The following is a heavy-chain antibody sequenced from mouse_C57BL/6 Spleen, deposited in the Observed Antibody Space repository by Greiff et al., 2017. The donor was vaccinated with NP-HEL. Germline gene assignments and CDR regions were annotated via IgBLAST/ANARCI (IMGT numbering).Heavy chain of an antibody. Sequence: VQLQQSGPELVKPGASVKISCKASGYAFSSSWMNWVKQRPGKGLEWIGRIYPGDGDTNYNGKFKGKATLTADISSSTAYMQLSSLTSEDSAVYFCARGMVTTTFDYWGQGTTLTVSS. CDR1: GYAFSSSW. CDR3: ARGMVTTTFDY. V-gene: IGHV1-82*01. D-gene: IGHD2-2*01. J-gene: IGHJ2*01. CDR2: IYPGDGDT.